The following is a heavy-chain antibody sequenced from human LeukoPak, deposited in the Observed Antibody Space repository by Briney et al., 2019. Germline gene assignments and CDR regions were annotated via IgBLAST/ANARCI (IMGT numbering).Heavy chain of an antibody. Sequence: GASVKVSCKASGYTFTSYDINWVRQAPGQGLEWMGWINPSTGGAKYAQRFQGRVTMTRDTSISTAYMGLSRLTSADTALYYCAKGRVVAGTKSLTYHWFDPWGQGTLVTVSS. D-gene: IGHD6-19*01. V-gene: IGHV1-2*02. J-gene: IGHJ5*02. CDR2: INPSTGGA. CDR1: GYTFTSYD. CDR3: AKGRVVAGTKSLTYHWFDP.